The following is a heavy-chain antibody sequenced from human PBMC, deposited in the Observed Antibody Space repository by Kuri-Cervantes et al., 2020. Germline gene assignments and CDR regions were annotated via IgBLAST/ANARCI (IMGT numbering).Heavy chain of an antibody. CDR1: GFTFSSYA. J-gene: IGHJ4*02. V-gene: IGHV3-23*01. CDR2: ISDSGGST. D-gene: IGHD1-26*01. CDR3: AKDEGYSGSYSDY. Sequence: LSLTCAASGFTFSSYAMSWVRQAPGKGLEWVSTISDSGGSTYYADSVKGRFTISRDNSKYTLYLQMNSLRAEDTAVYYCAKDEGYSGSYSDYWGQGTLVTVSS.